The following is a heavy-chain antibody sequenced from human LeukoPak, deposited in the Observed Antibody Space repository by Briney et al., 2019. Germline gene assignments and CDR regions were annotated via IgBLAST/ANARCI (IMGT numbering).Heavy chain of an antibody. CDR3: ARDSFDGNNWFDP. V-gene: IGHV6-1*01. J-gene: IGHJ5*02. D-gene: IGHD3-16*01. CDR2: TYYRSKWYS. CDR1: GDSASSRSAV. Sequence: SQTLSLTCAISGDSASSRSAVWSWIRQSPSRGLEWLGRTYYRSKWYSDYADSVKGRITVNPDTSKNQFSLHLGSVTPEDTAVYYCARDSFDGNNWFDPWGQGTLVTVSS.